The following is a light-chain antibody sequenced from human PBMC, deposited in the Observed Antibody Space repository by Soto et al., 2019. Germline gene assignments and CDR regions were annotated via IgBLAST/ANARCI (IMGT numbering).Light chain of an antibody. CDR1: QSIGGN. V-gene: IGKV3-15*01. CDR3: QQYNNRPPWT. J-gene: IGKJ1*01. Sequence: EIVVTQSPAALSVSPGERATLSCRASQSIGGNLAWYQQKPGQAPRLLIYDVSTRATGIPARFSGRGSGTEFTLTISSLQSEDFALYYCQQYNNRPPWTVGQGTKVDSK. CDR2: DVS.